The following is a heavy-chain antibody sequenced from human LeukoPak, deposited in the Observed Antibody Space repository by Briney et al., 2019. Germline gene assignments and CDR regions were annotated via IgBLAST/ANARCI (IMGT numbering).Heavy chain of an antibody. Sequence: SETLSLTCTVSGGSIGSYYWSWIRQPPGKGLEWIGYIYYSGSTNYNPSLKSRVTISVDTSKNQFSLKLSSVTAADTAVYYCARHLNDFWSGPFDYWGQGTLVTVSS. CDR3: ARHLNDFWSGPFDY. D-gene: IGHD3-3*01. CDR1: GGSIGSYY. J-gene: IGHJ4*02. V-gene: IGHV4-59*08. CDR2: IYYSGST.